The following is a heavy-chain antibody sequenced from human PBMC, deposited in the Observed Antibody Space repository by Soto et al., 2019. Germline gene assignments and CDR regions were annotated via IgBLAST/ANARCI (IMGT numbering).Heavy chain of an antibody. CDR2: ISSTGTYI. Sequence: GLPKRLSSASSRLTFSIYVMNVVRKNKGKGLEWVSSISSTGTYIYYADSVKGRFTISRDNAKNSLYLQMNSLRAEETALYYCARMGVPLTRASSGWSVDYWGQGTLVTVSS. J-gene: IGHJ4*02. CDR3: ARMGVPLTRASSGWSVDY. CDR1: RLTFSIYV. V-gene: IGHV3-21*01. D-gene: IGHD6-19*01.